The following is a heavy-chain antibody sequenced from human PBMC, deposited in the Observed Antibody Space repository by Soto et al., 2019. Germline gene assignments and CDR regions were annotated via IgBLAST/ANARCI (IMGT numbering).Heavy chain of an antibody. CDR3: ARDSYCSGGSCYDVYYYMDV. CDR1: GGTFSSYT. CDR2: IIPILGIA. D-gene: IGHD2-15*01. J-gene: IGHJ6*03. Sequence: SVKVSCKASGGTFSSYTISWVRQAPGQGLEWMGRIIPILGIANYAQKFQGRVTITADKSTSTAYMELSSLRSEDTAVYYCARDSYCSGGSCYDVYYYMDVWGKGTTVTVSS. V-gene: IGHV1-69*04.